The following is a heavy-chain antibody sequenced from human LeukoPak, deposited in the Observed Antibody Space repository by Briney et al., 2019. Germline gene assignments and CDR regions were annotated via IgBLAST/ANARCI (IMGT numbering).Heavy chain of an antibody. V-gene: IGHV4-59*01. CDR1: GGSISSYY. CDR2: IYYSGST. D-gene: IGHD6-6*01. CDR3: ARSGEQLVRTPYYFDY. Sequence: SETLSLTFTVSGGSISSYYWSWIRQPPGKGLEWIGYIYYSGSTNYNPSLKSRVTISVDTSKNQFSLKLSSVTAADTAVYYCARSGEQLVRTPYYFDYWGQGTLVTVSS. J-gene: IGHJ4*02.